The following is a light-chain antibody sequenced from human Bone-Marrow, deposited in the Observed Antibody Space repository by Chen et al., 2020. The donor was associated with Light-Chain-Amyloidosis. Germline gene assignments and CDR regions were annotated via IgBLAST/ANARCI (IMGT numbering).Light chain of an antibody. CDR2: DDS. CDR1: NFGSTS. Sequence: SYVLTQPSSVSVAPGQTATIACGGNNFGSTSVHWYQQTPGQAPLLVVDDDSDQPSGIPERLAGSNSGNTATLTSSRVEAGDEADYYCQVWDRSSDRPVFGGGTKLTVL. J-gene: IGLJ3*02. V-gene: IGLV3-21*02. CDR3: QVWDRSSDRPV.